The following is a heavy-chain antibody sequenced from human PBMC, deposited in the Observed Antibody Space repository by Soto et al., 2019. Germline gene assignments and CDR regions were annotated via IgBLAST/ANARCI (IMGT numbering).Heavy chain of an antibody. Sequence: ASVKVSCKASGYSFSGHYMHWVRQAPGQGLEWVGWINPNSGGTNYAEDFQGRITMTRDTSISTAYMELSSLRSDDTALYYCARGGFWSTYYTSRPGYCRQLPLFTVSS. J-gene: IGHJ4*02. D-gene: IGHD3-3*01. CDR3: ARGGFWSTYYTSRPGY. CDR2: INPNSGGT. CDR1: GYSFSGHY. V-gene: IGHV1-2*02.